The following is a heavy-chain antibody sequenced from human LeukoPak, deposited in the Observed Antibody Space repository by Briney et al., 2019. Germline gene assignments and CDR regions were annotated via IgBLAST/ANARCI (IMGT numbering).Heavy chain of an antibody. V-gene: IGHV3-15*07. CDR3: TTEPDSSGWYGDS. CDR2: IKSKGGGGTV. Sequence: GGSLRLSCAASGFTFSNAWMNWVRQAPGKGLEWVGRIKSKGGGGTVDHAAPVKGRFIISRDDSENTVSLQMNNLKTEDTAVYYCTTEPDSSGWYGDSWGQGTLVAVSS. CDR1: GFTFSNAW. J-gene: IGHJ5*01. D-gene: IGHD6-19*01.